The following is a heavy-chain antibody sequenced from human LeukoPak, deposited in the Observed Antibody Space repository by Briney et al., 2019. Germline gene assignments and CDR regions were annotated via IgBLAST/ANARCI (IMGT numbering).Heavy chain of an antibody. J-gene: IGHJ4*02. CDR2: IYYSGST. CDR3: AREVFGGSVYFDY. D-gene: IGHD2-15*01. CDR1: GGSVSSGSYY. V-gene: IGHV4-61*01. Sequence: SGTLCHTCTVSGGSVSSGSYYWSWLRQPPGKGLEWIGFIYYSGSTTYNPYLTCRATISIDTTNNQLPLKLRSVTATDTAEQYSAREVFGGSVYFDYWGQGTLVTVPS.